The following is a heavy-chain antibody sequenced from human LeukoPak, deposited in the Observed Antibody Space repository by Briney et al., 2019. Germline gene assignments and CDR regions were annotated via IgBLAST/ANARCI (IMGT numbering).Heavy chain of an antibody. V-gene: IGHV1-18*01. CDR1: GYTFTSYG. CDR2: ISANNGNT. CDR3: ARDRVVVARYVDY. D-gene: IGHD3-22*01. J-gene: IGHJ4*02. Sequence: ASVKVSCKASGYTFTSYGISWVRQAPGQGLEWMGWISANNGNTNYAQNLQGRVTMTTDTSTSTAYMELRSLTSDDTAVYHCARDRVVVARYVDYWGQGTLVTVSS.